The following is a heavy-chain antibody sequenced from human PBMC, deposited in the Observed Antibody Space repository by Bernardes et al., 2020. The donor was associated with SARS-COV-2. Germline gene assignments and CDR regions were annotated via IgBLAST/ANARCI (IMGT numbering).Heavy chain of an antibody. Sequence: GGSLRLSCAASGFTVTSNHMSWVRQAPGKGLEWISIIYTGGRTYYADSVKGRFTISRDKPKSSLSLQMNSLTAEDTAVYYCARDKWDYYDSGRTPFDYWGQGTLVAVSS. CDR3: ARDKWDYYDSGRTPFDY. CDR1: GFTVTSNH. J-gene: IGHJ4*02. V-gene: IGHV3-66*01. D-gene: IGHD3-10*01. CDR2: IYTGGRT.